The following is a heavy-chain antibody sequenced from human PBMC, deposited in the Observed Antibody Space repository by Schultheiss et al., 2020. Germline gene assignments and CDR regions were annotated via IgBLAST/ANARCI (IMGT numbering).Heavy chain of an antibody. D-gene: IGHD3-16*01. V-gene: IGHV3-7*01. J-gene: IGHJ3*02. CDR2: IKQDGSEK. CDR1: GFTFSSYW. CDR3: ARDQSSWGAAHDAFDI. Sequence: GGSLRLSCAASGFTFSSYWMSWVRQAPGKGLEWVANIKQDGSEKYYVDSVKGRFTISRDNAKNSLYLQMNSLRAEDTAVYYCARDQSSWGAAHDAFDIWGQGTTVNVSS.